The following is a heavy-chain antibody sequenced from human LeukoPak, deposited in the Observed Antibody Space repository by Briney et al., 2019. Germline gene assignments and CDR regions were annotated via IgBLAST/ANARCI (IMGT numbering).Heavy chain of an antibody. CDR1: GFTFSSYA. CDR2: ISGSGGST. V-gene: IGHV3-23*01. CDR3: AKQSTVTPYYYYGMDV. J-gene: IGHJ6*02. Sequence: GGSLRLSCAASGFTFSSYAMSWVRQAPGKGLEWVSAISGSGGSTYYADSVKGRFTISRDNSKNTLYLQMNSLRAEDTAVYYCAKQSTVTPYYYYGMDVWGQGTTVTVSS. D-gene: IGHD4-17*01.